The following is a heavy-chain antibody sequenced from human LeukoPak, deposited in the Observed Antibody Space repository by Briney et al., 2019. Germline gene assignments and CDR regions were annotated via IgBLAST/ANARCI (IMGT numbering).Heavy chain of an antibody. CDR1: GFTFDDYA. Sequence: PGRSLRLSCAASGFTFDDYALHWVRQAPGKGLEWVSGISWNSGSIGYADSVKGRFTISRDNAKNSLYLQMNSLRAEDTALYYCTKGRGSSGWFDYWGQGTLVTVSS. CDR3: TKGRGSSGWFDY. CDR2: ISWNSGSI. D-gene: IGHD6-19*01. J-gene: IGHJ4*02. V-gene: IGHV3-9*01.